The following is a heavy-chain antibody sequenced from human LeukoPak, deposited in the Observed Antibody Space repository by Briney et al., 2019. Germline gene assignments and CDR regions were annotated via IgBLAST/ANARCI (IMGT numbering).Heavy chain of an antibody. J-gene: IGHJ4*02. Sequence: PGGSLRLSCAASGFTFSSYGMHWVRQAPGKGLEWVAVIWYDGSNKYYADSVKGRFTISRDNSKNTLYLQMNSLRAEDTAVYYCARGDGSGTQGYFDYWGQGTLVTVSS. CDR2: IWYDGSNK. V-gene: IGHV3-33*01. D-gene: IGHD3-10*01. CDR1: GFTFSSYG. CDR3: ARGDGSGTQGYFDY.